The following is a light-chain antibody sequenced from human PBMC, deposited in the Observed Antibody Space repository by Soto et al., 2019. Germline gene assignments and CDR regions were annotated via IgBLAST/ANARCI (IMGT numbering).Light chain of an antibody. CDR3: QSYDSRLSAHVV. Sequence: QSVLTQPPSVSGAPGQRVTISCTGSSSNIGAGYDVHWYQQLPGTAPKLLIYGNSNRPSGVPDRFSGSKTGTSASLAITGLQAEYEADYSCQSYDSRLSAHVVFGGGTKLTVL. CDR1: SSNIGAGYD. J-gene: IGLJ2*01. CDR2: GNS. V-gene: IGLV1-40*01.